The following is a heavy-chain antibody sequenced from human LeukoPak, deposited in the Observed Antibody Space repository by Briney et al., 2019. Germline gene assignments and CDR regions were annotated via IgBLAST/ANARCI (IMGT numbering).Heavy chain of an antibody. Sequence: GGSLRLSCAASGFTFSSYWMSWVRQAPGKGLEWVANIKQDGSETYYADSVKGRFTIFRDNAKNSLYLQMDSLRVEDTAVYYCANGDGFDYWGQGTLVIVSS. CDR2: IKQDGSET. V-gene: IGHV3-7*01. CDR3: ANGDGFDY. J-gene: IGHJ4*02. D-gene: IGHD5-24*01. CDR1: GFTFSSYW.